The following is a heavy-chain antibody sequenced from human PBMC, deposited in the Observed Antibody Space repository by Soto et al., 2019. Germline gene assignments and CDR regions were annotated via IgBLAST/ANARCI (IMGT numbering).Heavy chain of an antibody. CDR2: IIPIFGTA. D-gene: IGHD3-3*01. Sequence: GASVKVSCKASGGTFSSYAISWVRQAPGQGLEWMGGIIPIFGTANYAQKFQGRVTITADESTSTAYMELSSLRSEDTAVYYCAADPTMRGYFRFGPWGQGTQVTVSS. CDR1: GGTFSSYA. J-gene: IGHJ5*02. V-gene: IGHV1-69*13. CDR3: AADPTMRGYFRFGP.